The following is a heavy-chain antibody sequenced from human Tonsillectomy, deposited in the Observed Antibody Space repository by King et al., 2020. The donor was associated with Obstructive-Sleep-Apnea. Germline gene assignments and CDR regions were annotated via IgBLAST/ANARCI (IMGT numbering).Heavy chain of an antibody. CDR2: VYYTEST. V-gene: IGHV4-39*07. D-gene: IGHD1-1*01. Sequence: QLQESGPGLVKPSETLSLTCTVSGGSISTSDYYWSWIRQPPGKGLEWIGSVYYTESTYYNPSLKSRVTISLDTPKNQFSLKLSSVTAADTAVYYCVRGNWNYFDYWGQGTLVTVSS. CDR3: VRGNWNYFDY. CDR1: GGSISTSDYY. J-gene: IGHJ4*02.